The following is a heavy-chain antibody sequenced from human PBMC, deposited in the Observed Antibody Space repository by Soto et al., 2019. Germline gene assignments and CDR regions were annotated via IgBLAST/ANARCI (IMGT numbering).Heavy chain of an antibody. CDR1: GFTFSSYV. Sequence: GGSLRLSCAASGFTFSSYVMHWVRQPPGKGLEWVAVISYDGSNKYYADSVKGRFTISRDNSKNTLYLQMNSLRAEDTAVYYCAKAQEWLLSYGMDVWGQGTTVTVSS. CDR3: AKAQEWLLSYGMDV. D-gene: IGHD3-3*01. V-gene: IGHV3-30*18. J-gene: IGHJ6*02. CDR2: ISYDGSNK.